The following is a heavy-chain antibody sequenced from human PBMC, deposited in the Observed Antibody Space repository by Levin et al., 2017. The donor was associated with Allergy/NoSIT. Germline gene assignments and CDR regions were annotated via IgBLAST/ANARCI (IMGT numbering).Heavy chain of an antibody. J-gene: IGHJ3*02. CDR3: ARGGVGVDIGAFDI. CDR2: ISSSGSPI. V-gene: IGHV3-48*03. Sequence: GGSLRLSCAASGFTFSSYEMNWVRQAPGKGLEWVSYISSSGSPIYYADSVKGRFTISRDNAKNSLYLQVNSLRAEDTAVYYCARGGVGVDIGAFDIWGQGTMVTVSS. D-gene: IGHD1-26*01. CDR1: GFTFSSYE.